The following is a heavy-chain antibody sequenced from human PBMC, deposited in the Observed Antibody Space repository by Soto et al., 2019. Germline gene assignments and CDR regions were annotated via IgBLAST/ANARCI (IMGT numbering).Heavy chain of an antibody. Sequence: SVKVSCKASGGTFSSYAISWVRHAPGQGLEWMGGIIPIFGTANYAQKFQGRVTITADKSTSTAYMELSSLRSEDTAVYYCARAASIAARRITYYYYYYGMDVWGQGTTVTVYS. CDR3: ARAASIAARRITYYYYYYGMDV. J-gene: IGHJ6*02. CDR2: IIPIFGTA. CDR1: GGTFSSYA. V-gene: IGHV1-69*06. D-gene: IGHD6-6*01.